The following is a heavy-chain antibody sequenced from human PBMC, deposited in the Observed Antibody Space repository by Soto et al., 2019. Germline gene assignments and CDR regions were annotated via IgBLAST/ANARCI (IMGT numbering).Heavy chain of an antibody. D-gene: IGHD3-9*01. CDR1: GGSISSYY. Sequence: SETLSLTCTVSGGSISSYYWSWIRQPPGKGLEWIGSIYYSGSTSYNPSLKSRVSISVDTSKNQFSLNLNSVTASNTAVYYCARRPVGRSDFDIWGQGTTVTVSS. J-gene: IGHJ6*02. CDR3: ARRPVGRSDFDI. CDR2: IYYSGST. V-gene: IGHV4-59*08.